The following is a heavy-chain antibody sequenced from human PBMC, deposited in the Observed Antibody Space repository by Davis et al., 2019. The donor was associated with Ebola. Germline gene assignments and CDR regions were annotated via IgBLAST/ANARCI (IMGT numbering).Heavy chain of an antibody. J-gene: IGHJ4*02. CDR2: IYHGGST. D-gene: IGHD2/OR15-2a*01. CDR1: GGSISSSSW. CDR3: AYFGGDYDVY. V-gene: IGHV4-4*02. Sequence: SETLSLTCAVSGGSISSSSWWSWVRQTPGKGLEWIGEIYHGGSTNYNPSLKSRVTMSIDKSKNHFSLNLSSVTAADTAIYYCAYFGGDYDVYWGQGSLVAVSS.